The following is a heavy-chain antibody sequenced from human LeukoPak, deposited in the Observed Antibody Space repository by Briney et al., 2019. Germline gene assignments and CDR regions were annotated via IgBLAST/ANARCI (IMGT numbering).Heavy chain of an antibody. CDR1: GGSISSSSYY. Sequence: PSETLSPTCTVSGGSISSSSYYWGWIRQPPGKGLEWIGSIYYSGSTYYNPSLKSRVTISVDTSKNQFSLKLSSVTAADTAVYYCASRGTSYGSGSHEGAFDIWGQGTMVTVSS. CDR3: ASRGTSYGSGSHEGAFDI. CDR2: IYYSGST. J-gene: IGHJ3*02. V-gene: IGHV4-39*07. D-gene: IGHD3-10*01.